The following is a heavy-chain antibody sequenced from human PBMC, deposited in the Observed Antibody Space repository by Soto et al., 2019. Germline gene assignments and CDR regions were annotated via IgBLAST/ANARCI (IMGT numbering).Heavy chain of an antibody. V-gene: IGHV3-48*01. D-gene: IGHD5-18*01. CDR3: ARDQLWGTAMVLWYFDL. J-gene: IGHJ2*01. CDR1: GFTFRNYG. Sequence: PGGSLRLSCAASGFTFRNYGMNWVRQAPGKGLEWVSYIGIGSSTKYYADSVKGRFTISRDNAKNSLYLQMNSLRAEDTAVYYCARDQLWGTAMVLWYFDLWGRGTLVTVSS. CDR2: IGIGSSTK.